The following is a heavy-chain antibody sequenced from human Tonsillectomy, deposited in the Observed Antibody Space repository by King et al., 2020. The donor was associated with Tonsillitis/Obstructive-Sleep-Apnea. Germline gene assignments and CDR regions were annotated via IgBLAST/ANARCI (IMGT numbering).Heavy chain of an antibody. J-gene: IGHJ3*02. D-gene: IGHD4-17*01. CDR3: ARAGDYGDYGQRNAFDI. CDR1: GFTFSSYS. V-gene: IGHV3-48*02. CDR2: ISSSSSTI. Sequence: VQLVESGGGLVQPGGSLRLSCAASGFTFSSYSMNWVRQAPGKGLEWVSYISSSSSTIYYADSVKGRFTISRDNAKNSLYLQMNSLRDEDTAVYYCARAGDYGDYGQRNAFDIWGQGTMVTVSS.